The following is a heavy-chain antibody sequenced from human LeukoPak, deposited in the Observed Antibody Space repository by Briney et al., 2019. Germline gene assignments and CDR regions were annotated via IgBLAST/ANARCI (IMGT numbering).Heavy chain of an antibody. V-gene: IGHV1-46*01. Sequence: ASVEVSCKASGYTFTSYYMHWVRQAPGQGLEWMGIINPSGGSTSYAQKFQGRVTMTRDTSTSTVYMELSSLRSEDTAVYYCARDYYYDSSGESFDYWGQGTLVTVSS. CDR3: ARDYYYDSSGESFDY. D-gene: IGHD3-22*01. CDR2: INPSGGST. J-gene: IGHJ4*02. CDR1: GYTFTSYY.